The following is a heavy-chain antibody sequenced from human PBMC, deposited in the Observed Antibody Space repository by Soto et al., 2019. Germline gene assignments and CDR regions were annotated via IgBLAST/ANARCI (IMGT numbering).Heavy chain of an antibody. CDR1: GFTFTNYA. Sequence: GGSLRLSCAASGFTFTNYAMSWVRQAPGKGLEWVSAISGTGGSTYYADSVKGRFTISRDNSKNTLSLQMNSLRAEDTAVYYCAKGSDVGYCSSTSCQPLDVWGQGTTVTVSS. D-gene: IGHD2-2*01. CDR3: AKGSDVGYCSSTSCQPLDV. J-gene: IGHJ6*02. CDR2: ISGTGGST. V-gene: IGHV3-23*01.